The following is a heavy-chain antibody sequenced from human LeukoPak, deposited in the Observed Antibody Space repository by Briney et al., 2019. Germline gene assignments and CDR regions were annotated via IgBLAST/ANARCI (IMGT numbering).Heavy chain of an antibody. J-gene: IGHJ4*02. V-gene: IGHV3-23*01. Sequence: GGSLRLSCAASGFTFSSYAMSWVRQAPGKGLEWVSAISGSGGSTYYADSVKGRFTISRDNSKNTLYLQMNSLRAEDTAVYYCAKPNIVVVVAATPEPFDYWGQGALVTVSS. CDR3: AKPNIVVVVAATPEPFDY. D-gene: IGHD2-15*01. CDR2: ISGSGGST. CDR1: GFTFSSYA.